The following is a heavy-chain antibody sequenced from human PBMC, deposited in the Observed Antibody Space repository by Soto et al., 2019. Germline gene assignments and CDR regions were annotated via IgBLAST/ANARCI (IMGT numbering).Heavy chain of an antibody. CDR2: INHSGST. CDR3: ARGRVATKRVGIAEYFQH. CDR1: GGSFSGYY. J-gene: IGHJ1*01. Sequence: QVQLQQWGAGLLKPSETLSLTCAVYGGSFSGYYWSWIRQPPGKGLEWIGEINHSGSTNYNPSLKSRVTISVDTSKNQFSLKLSSVTAADTAVYYCARGRVATKRVGIAEYFQHWGQGTLVTVSS. V-gene: IGHV4-34*01. D-gene: IGHD5-12*01.